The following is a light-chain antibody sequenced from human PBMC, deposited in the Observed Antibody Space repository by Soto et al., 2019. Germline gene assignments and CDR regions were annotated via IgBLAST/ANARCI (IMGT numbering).Light chain of an antibody. J-gene: IGKJ1*01. V-gene: IGKV3D-20*02. CDR2: DAY. CDR1: QSINTNY. Sequence: EIVLTQSPGTLSLSPGERATLSCRASQSINTNYLAWYQQKPGQAPRLLIYDAYTRAPGIPARFSGSGSGTEFTLTIRGLQPEDFAIYYCKQVNQYPPTFGQGTKVDIK. CDR3: KQVNQYPPT.